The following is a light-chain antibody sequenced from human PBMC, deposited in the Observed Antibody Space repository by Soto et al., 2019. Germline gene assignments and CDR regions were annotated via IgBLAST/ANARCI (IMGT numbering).Light chain of an antibody. V-gene: IGLV2-14*01. CDR1: SSDVGGYNY. J-gene: IGLJ1*01. Sequence: QSALTQPASGSGFPGQSITISCTGTSSDVGGYNYVSWYQQHPGKAPKLMIYDVTNRPSGVSNRFSGSKSGNTASLTISGLQAEDEADYYCNSYTSSSTYVFGTGTKVTVL. CDR2: DVT. CDR3: NSYTSSSTYV.